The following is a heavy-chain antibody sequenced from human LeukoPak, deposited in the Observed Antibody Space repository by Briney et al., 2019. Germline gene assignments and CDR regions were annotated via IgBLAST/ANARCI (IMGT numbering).Heavy chain of an antibody. CDR1: AGTLDSLA. D-gene: IGHD4-11*01. Sequence: ASVKVSCKASAGTLDSLAISWVRQAPGQGLEYMGRIIPLLDIANYAQKFEKRITITADKATSTSYMEVSSLTPDDTAMYFCARDNRIQYDLWFFALWGRGTLVIVSS. J-gene: IGHJ2*01. CDR2: IIPLLDIA. CDR3: ARDNRIQYDLWFFAL. V-gene: IGHV1-69*04.